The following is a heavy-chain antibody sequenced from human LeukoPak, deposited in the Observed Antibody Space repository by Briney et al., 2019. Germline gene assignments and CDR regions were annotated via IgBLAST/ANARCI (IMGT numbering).Heavy chain of an antibody. Sequence: SETLSLTCAVSGGSISSGGYSWSWIRQPPGKGLEWIGYIYHSGSTYYNPSLKSRVTISVDRSKNQFSLKLSSVTAADTAVYYCARSASSGTLFDYWGQGTLVTVSS. CDR1: GGSISSGGYS. J-gene: IGHJ4*02. CDR2: IYHSGST. D-gene: IGHD3-10*01. V-gene: IGHV4-30-2*01. CDR3: ARSASSGTLFDY.